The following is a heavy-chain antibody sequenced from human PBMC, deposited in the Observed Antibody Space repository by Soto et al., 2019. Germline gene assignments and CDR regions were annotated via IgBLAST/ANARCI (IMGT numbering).Heavy chain of an antibody. CDR2: INPSGGST. CDR1: GYTFTSYY. D-gene: IGHD2-15*01. Sequence: ASVKVSCKASGYTFTSYYMHWVRQAPGQGLEWMGIINPSGGSTSYAQKFQGRVTMTRDTSTSTVYMELSSLRSEDTAVYYCAKEAYCSAGSCLDDAFDIWGQGTMVTVSS. V-gene: IGHV1-46*01. J-gene: IGHJ3*02. CDR3: AKEAYCSAGSCLDDAFDI.